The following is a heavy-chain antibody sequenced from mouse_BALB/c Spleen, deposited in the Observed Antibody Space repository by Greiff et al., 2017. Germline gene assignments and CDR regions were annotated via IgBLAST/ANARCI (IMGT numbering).Heavy chain of an antibody. CDR3: ARQPSMDY. Sequence: EVQVVESGGGLVQPGGSLKLSCAASGFTFSSYTMSWVRQTPEKRLEWVAYISNGGGSTYYPDTVKGRFTISRDNAKNTLYLQMSSLKSEDTAMYYCARQPSMDYWGQGTSVTVSS. J-gene: IGHJ4*01. V-gene: IGHV5-12-2*01. CDR1: GFTFSSYT. CDR2: ISNGGGST.